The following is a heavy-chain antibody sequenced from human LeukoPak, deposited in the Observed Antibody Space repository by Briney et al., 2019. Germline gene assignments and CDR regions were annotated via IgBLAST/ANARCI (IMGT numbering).Heavy chain of an antibody. CDR1: GGSISSYY. CDR3: ASNSADGSGGNFDY. CDR2: IYYSGST. D-gene: IGHD3-22*01. J-gene: IGHJ4*02. V-gene: IGHV4-59*01. Sequence: SETLSLTCTVSGGSISSYYWSWIRQPPGKGLEWIGYIYYSGSTNYNPSLKSRVTISVDTSKNQFSLKLSSVTAADTAVYYCASNSADGSGGNFDYWGQGTLVTVSS.